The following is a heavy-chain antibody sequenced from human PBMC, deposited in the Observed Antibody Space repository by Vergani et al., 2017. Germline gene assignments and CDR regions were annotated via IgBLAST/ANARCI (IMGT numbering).Heavy chain of an antibody. CDR3: AKGVYCSSTSCYEGRWYYYGMGV. CDR2: ISGSGGNT. CDR1: GFTFSSYA. D-gene: IGHD2-2*01. V-gene: IGHV3-23*01. Sequence: EVQLLESGGGLVQPGGSLRLSCAASGFTFSSYAMSWVRQVPGKGLEWVSGISGSGGNTYYANSVKGRFTISRDNSKNTLYLQMNSLSADDTAVYYCAKGVYCSSTSCYEGRWYYYGMGVWGQGTTVTFSS. J-gene: IGHJ6*02.